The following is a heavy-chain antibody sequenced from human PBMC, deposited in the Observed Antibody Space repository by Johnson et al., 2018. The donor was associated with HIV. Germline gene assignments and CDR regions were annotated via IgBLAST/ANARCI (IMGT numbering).Heavy chain of an antibody. CDR3: AREVIVAGHGGAFDI. V-gene: IGHV3-30*02. D-gene: IGHD5-12*01. Sequence: QVQLVESGGGVVQPGGSLRLSCAASGFTFSSYGMHWVRQAPGKGLEWVAFIRYDGSNKYYADSVKGRFTISRDNSKNTLYLQMNSLRAEDTAVYYCAREVIVAGHGGAFDIWGQGTMVTVSS. CDR2: IRYDGSNK. J-gene: IGHJ3*02. CDR1: GFTFSSYG.